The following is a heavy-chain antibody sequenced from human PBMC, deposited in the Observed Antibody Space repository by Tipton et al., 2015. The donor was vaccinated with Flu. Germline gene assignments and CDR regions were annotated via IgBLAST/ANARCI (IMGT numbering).Heavy chain of an antibody. D-gene: IGHD5/OR15-5a*01. J-gene: IGHJ6*02. V-gene: IGHV3-9*01. CDR3: VRGVSSVHDYFHAMDV. CDR1: GFTFEDYA. Sequence: SLRLSCAAAGFTFEDYAMHWVRQVPGKGLEWVSAISWNGNNIGYAASVKGRFTISRDNAKNSLYLQMNSLRAEDTALYYFVRGVSSVHDYFHAMDVWGQGTTVTVSS. CDR2: ISWNGNNI.